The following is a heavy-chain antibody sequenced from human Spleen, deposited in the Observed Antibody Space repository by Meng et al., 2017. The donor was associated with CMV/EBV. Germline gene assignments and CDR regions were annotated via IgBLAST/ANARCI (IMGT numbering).Heavy chain of an antibody. V-gene: IGHV4-59*12. CDR2: IYHSGST. Sequence: GSQRLSSAVYGGSFSGYYWSWIRQPPGKGLEWIGYIYHSGSTNYNPTLKSRVTISVDTSKNQFSLKLSSVTAADTAVYYCARVPTVGATTSFDYWGQGTLVTVSS. J-gene: IGHJ4*02. D-gene: IGHD1-26*01. CDR3: ARVPTVGATTSFDY. CDR1: GGSFSGYY.